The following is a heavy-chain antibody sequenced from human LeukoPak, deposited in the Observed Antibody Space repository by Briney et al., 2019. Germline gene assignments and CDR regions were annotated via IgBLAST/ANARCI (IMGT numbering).Heavy chain of an antibody. CDR1: GFSFSSYS. CDR3: ARDPHSLDY. Sequence: GGSLRLSRAASGFSFSSYSMNWVRQAPGKGLEWVAYIAYTGTIHYADSVRGRFAISRDNAKNPLYLQLNSLRVEDTAVYYCARDPHSLDYWGQGTRVTVSS. CDR2: IAYTGTI. J-gene: IGHJ4*02. V-gene: IGHV3-48*01.